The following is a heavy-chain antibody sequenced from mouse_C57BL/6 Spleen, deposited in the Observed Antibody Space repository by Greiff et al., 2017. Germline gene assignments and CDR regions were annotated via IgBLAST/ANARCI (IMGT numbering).Heavy chain of an antibody. CDR2: IYPGDGDT. Sequence: QVQLQPSGAELVKPGASVKISCKASGYAFSSYWMNWVKQRPGKGLEWIGQIYPGDGDTNYNGKFKGKATLTADKSSSTAYMQLSSLTSEDSAVYFCARFDGYYYYARDYWGQGTSVTVSS. CDR3: ARFDGYYYYARDY. D-gene: IGHD2-3*01. V-gene: IGHV1-80*01. J-gene: IGHJ4*01. CDR1: GYAFSSYW.